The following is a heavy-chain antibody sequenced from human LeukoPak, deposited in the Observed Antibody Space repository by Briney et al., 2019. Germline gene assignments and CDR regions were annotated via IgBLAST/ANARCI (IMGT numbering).Heavy chain of an antibody. Sequence: SETLSLTCTVSGYSISSGFYWGWIRQAPGKGLEWIGSTHHSGSTYYNPSFKSRVTVSVDPSKKQFSPKLSPVTAADTAVYYCTRGPPYYYDNSGYSFYFDYWGQGTLVTVSS. CDR2: THHSGST. CDR3: TRGPPYYYDNSGYSFYFDY. D-gene: IGHD3-22*01. CDR1: GYSISSGFY. V-gene: IGHV4-38-2*02. J-gene: IGHJ4*02.